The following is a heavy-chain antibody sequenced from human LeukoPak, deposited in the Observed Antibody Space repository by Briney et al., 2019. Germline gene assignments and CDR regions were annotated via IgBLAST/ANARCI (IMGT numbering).Heavy chain of an antibody. V-gene: IGHV4-39*01. Sequence: SETLSLTCTVSGGSIGSSSYYWGWIRQPPEKGLEWIGSIYYSGSTYYNPSLKSRVTISVDTSKNQFSLKLSSVTAADTAVYYCARHGDSSSWSFYYYYGMDVWGQGTTVTVSS. J-gene: IGHJ6*02. CDR2: IYYSGST. D-gene: IGHD6-13*01. CDR1: GGSIGSSSYY. CDR3: ARHGDSSSWSFYYYYGMDV.